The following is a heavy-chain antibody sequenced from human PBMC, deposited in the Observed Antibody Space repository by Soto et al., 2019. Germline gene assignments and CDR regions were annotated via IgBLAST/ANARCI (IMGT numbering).Heavy chain of an antibody. D-gene: IGHD3-3*01. CDR3: ARDRGITIFGVVGHRRFDP. Sequence: QVQLQESGPGLVKPSETLSLTCTVSGGSVSSGSYYWSWIRQPPGKGLEWIGYIYYSGSTNYNPSLKSRFTISVDTSKNQFSLKLSSVTAADTAVYYCARDRGITIFGVVGHRRFDPWGQGTLVTVSS. CDR2: IYYSGST. J-gene: IGHJ5*02. V-gene: IGHV4-61*01. CDR1: GGSVSSGSYY.